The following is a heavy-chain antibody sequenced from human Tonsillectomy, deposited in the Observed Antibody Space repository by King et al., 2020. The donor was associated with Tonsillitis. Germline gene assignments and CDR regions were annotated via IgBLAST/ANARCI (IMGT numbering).Heavy chain of an antibody. J-gene: IGHJ4*02. CDR1: GGSISSGDHF. Sequence: QLQESGPGVVKPSETLSLTCTVSGGSISSGDHFWAWIRQPPGKGLEWIGYMYYIGSPFYNPSVKGRITISGGTSENRFSLTLSSVTAADTVVYFCAIYVSGTFDYWGQGALVTVSS. D-gene: IGHD1-26*01. CDR2: MYYIGSP. CDR3: AIYVSGTFDY. V-gene: IGHV4-39*02.